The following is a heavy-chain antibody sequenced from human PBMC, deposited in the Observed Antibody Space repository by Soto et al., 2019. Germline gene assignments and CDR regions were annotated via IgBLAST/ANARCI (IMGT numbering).Heavy chain of an antibody. CDR3: ARTEGDLLGVDQYYNGMDV. CDR2: INPAGGDT. J-gene: IGHJ6*02. CDR1: GYTFTSYY. D-gene: IGHD1-26*01. Sequence: ASVKVSCKASGYTFTSYYMHWVRQAPGQGLEWMGIINPAGGDTTYAEKFQGRVTMTRDTSTRTVYMELSSLRSEDTAVYYCARTEGDLLGVDQYYNGMDVWGRGTTVTVSS. V-gene: IGHV1-46*01.